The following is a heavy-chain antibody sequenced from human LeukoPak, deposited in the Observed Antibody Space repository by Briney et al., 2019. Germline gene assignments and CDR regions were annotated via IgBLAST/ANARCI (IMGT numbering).Heavy chain of an antibody. Sequence: SETLSLTCSVSGGSIIGHWWSWIRQPSGKGLEWIGDVFYSGSNNYNPSLKSRLIISLDTSKNQFSLNLRSVTATDTAMYYCARRNTADASIDFWGQGTLVTASS. J-gene: IGHJ4*02. CDR3: ARRNTADASIDF. CDR1: GGSIIGHW. D-gene: IGHD4-17*01. V-gene: IGHV4-59*08. CDR2: VFYSGSN.